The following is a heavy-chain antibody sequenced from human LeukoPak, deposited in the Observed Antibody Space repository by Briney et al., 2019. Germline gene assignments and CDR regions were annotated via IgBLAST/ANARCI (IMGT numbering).Heavy chain of an antibody. CDR1: GFTFSSYW. J-gene: IGHJ3*02. Sequence: PAGSLRLSCAASGFTFSSYWMHWVRQAPGKGLVWVSRINSDGSSTSYADSVKGRFTISRDNAKNTLYLQMNSLRAEDTAVYYCARVRCHPFGSCYAFDIWGQGTMVTVSS. D-gene: IGHD2-15*01. V-gene: IGHV3-74*01. CDR2: INSDGSST. CDR3: ARVRCHPFGSCYAFDI.